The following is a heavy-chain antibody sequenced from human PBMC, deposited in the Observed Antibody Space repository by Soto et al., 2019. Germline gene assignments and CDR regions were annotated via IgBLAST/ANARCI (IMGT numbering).Heavy chain of an antibody. CDR2: IIPIFGTA. V-gene: IGHV1-69*13. CDR1: GGTFSSYA. CDR3: AREQTGDYLFDY. D-gene: IGHD4-17*01. Sequence: ASVKVSCKASGGTFSSYAISWVRQAPGQGLEWMGGIIPIFGTANYAQKFQGRVTITADESTSTAYMELSSLRSEDTAVYYCAREQTGDYLFDYWGQGTLVTVSS. J-gene: IGHJ4*02.